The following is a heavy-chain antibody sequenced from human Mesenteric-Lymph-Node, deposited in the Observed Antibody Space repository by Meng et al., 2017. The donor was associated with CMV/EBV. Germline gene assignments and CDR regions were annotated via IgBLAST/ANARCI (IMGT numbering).Heavy chain of an antibody. D-gene: IGHD2-2*01. J-gene: IGHJ6*02. V-gene: IGHV1-18*01. CDR1: GYTFTSYG. CDR2: ISAYNGNT. Sequence: ASVKVSCKASGYTFTSYGISGVRQAPGQGLEWMGWISAYNGNTNYAQKLQGRVTMTTDTSTSTAYMELRSLRSDDTAVYYCARDPGYCSSTRCSLVGYYYYYGMDVWGQGTTVTVSS. CDR3: ARDPGYCSSTRCSLVGYYYYYGMDV.